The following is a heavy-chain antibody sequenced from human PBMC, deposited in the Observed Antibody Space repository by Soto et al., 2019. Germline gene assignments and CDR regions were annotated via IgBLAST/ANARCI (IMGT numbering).Heavy chain of an antibody. Sequence: SLRLSCAASGFTFSSYGMHWVRQAPGKGLEWVAVISYDGSNKYYADSVRGRFTISRDNSKNTLYLQMNSLRAEDTVVYYCAKDLGGSGSYYFDYWGQGTLVTVSS. CDR1: GFTFSSYG. J-gene: IGHJ4*02. CDR3: AKDLGGSGSYYFDY. D-gene: IGHD3-10*01. CDR2: ISYDGSNK. V-gene: IGHV3-30*18.